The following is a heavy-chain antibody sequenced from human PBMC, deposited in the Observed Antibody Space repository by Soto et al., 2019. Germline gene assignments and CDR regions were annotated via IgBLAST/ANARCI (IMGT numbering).Heavy chain of an antibody. J-gene: IGHJ5*02. D-gene: IGHD3-3*01. CDR2: MNPNSGNT. CDR3: ARGSTYYDFWSGYEFDP. Sequence: ASVKVSCKASGYTFTSYDINWVRQATGQGLEWMGWMNPNSGNTGYAQKFQGRVTMTRNTSISTAYMELSSLRSEDTAVYYCARGSTYYDFWSGYEFDPWGQGTLVTVSS. V-gene: IGHV1-8*01. CDR1: GYTFTSYD.